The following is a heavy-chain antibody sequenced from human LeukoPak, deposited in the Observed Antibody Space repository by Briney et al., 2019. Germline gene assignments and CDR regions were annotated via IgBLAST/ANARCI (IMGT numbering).Heavy chain of an antibody. J-gene: IGHJ5*02. CDR1: GDSVSNNSAA. CDR3: AKSGYGFGRDWFDP. CDR2: TYYKSRWYN. D-gene: IGHD5-18*01. Sequence: SQTLSLTCAISGDSVSNNSAAWIWVRQSPSRGLEWLGRTYYKSRWYNDYAVSVKNRISINPDTSKNQFSLQLNSATPEDTAVYYCAKSGYGFGRDWFDPWGQGTLVTVSS. V-gene: IGHV6-1*01.